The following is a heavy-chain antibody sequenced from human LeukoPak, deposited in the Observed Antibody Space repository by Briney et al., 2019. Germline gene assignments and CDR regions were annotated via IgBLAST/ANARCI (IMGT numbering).Heavy chain of an antibody. D-gene: IGHD3-22*01. Sequence: GGSLRLSCAASGFTFSSYSMNWVRQAPGKGLEWVSYISSSSSTIYYADSVKGRFSISRDNAKNSLYLQMNSLRAEDTALYYCRGYYYDSSTFDYWGQGTLVTVSS. V-gene: IGHV3-48*04. CDR3: RGYYYDSSTFDY. J-gene: IGHJ4*02. CDR1: GFTFSSYS. CDR2: ISSSSSTI.